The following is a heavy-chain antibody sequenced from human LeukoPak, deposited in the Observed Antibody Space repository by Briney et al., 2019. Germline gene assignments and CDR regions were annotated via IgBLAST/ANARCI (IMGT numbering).Heavy chain of an antibody. V-gene: IGHV3-23*01. D-gene: IGHD6-13*01. Sequence: GGSLRLSCAASGFTFSDYAMNWVRQAPGKGLEWVSGVSGGGSSTYYADSVKGRFTISRDNSKNMLYLQMNSLRAEDTAVYYCAKDLYTSRYACCFDYWGQGTLVTVSS. CDR2: VSGGGSST. CDR1: GFTFSDYA. J-gene: IGHJ4*02. CDR3: AKDLYTSRYACCFDY.